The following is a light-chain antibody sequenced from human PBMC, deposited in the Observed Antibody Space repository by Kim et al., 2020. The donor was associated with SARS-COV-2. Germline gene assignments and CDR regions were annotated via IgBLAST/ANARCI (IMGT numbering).Light chain of an antibody. CDR3: QVWHSSSDHRVV. J-gene: IGLJ2*01. Sequence: PGKTARITCGGNSIGSKRLHWYQQKPGQAPVLVISYDSDRPSGIPERYSGSNSGNTATLTISRVEVGDEADFYCQVWHSSSDHRVVFGGGTQLTVL. V-gene: IGLV3-21*04. CDR1: SIGSKR. CDR2: YDS.